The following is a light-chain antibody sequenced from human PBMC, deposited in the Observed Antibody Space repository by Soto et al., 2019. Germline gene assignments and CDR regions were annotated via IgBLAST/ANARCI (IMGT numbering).Light chain of an antibody. V-gene: IGKV3D-15*01. CDR3: QQYSDWPPT. Sequence: IELTQSPSTLSASLGDRAALSCRASQGIRNNLGWYQQKPGQAPKLLIFAASNMQTGIPARFSGSGSETEFALTISTLQSEDFAVYYCQQYSDWPPTFGGGTKVDIK. J-gene: IGKJ4*02. CDR2: AAS. CDR1: QGIRNN.